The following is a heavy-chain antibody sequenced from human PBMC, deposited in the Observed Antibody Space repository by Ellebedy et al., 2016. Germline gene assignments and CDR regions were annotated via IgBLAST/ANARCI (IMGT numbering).Heavy chain of an antibody. D-gene: IGHD4-17*01. CDR3: ARRRDDYGDYYDY. V-gene: IGHV4-39*07. Sequence: ESLKISCTVSGGSISSSPYYWGWIRQPPGKGLEWIGNIYYSGNTYYTPSLQSRLTISVDRSKNQFSLKLSSVTAADTAVYYCARRRDDYGDYYDYWGQGTLVTVSS. CDR1: GGSISSSPYY. J-gene: IGHJ4*02. CDR2: IYYSGNT.